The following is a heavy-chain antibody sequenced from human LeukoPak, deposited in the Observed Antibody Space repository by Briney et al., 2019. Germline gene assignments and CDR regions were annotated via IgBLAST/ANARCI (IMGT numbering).Heavy chain of an antibody. CDR1: GYTFTGYY. CDR2: INPNSGGT. J-gene: IGHJ6*02. CDR3: ARGRGRRAKDYYYYYGMDV. V-gene: IGHV1-2*02. Sequence: GASVKVSCKASGYTFTGYYMHWVRQAPGQGLERMGWINPNSGGTNYAQKFQGRVTMTRDTSISTAYMELSRLRSDDTAVYYCARGRGRRAKDYYYYYGMDVWGQGTTVTVSS. D-gene: IGHD3-10*01.